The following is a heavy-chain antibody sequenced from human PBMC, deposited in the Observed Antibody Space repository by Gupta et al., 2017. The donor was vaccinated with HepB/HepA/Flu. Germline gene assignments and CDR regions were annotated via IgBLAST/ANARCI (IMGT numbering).Heavy chain of an antibody. J-gene: IGHJ4*02. V-gene: IGHV4-34*01. CDR3: ARELPSIVVVPAARYYFDY. Sequence: QVQLQQWGAGLLKPSETLSLTCAVYGGSFSGYYWSWIRQPPGKGLEWIGEINHSGSTNYNPSLKSRVTISVDTSKNQFSLKLSSVTAADTAVYYCARELPSIVVVPAARYYFDYGGQGTLVTVSS. CDR1: GGSFSGYY. CDR2: INHSGST. D-gene: IGHD2-2*01.